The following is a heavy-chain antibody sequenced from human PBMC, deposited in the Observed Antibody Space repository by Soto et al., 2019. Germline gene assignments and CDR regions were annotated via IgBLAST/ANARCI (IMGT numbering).Heavy chain of an antibody. D-gene: IGHD3-22*01. CDR1: GFTFSNYA. J-gene: IGHJ4*02. CDR2: ITGSGDYT. Sequence: GGSLRLSCAASGFTFSNYAMSWVRQAPGKGLEWVSSITGSGDYTYYADSVKGRFTISRDNSKNTLYLQMNSLRAEDTAVYYCAKARYYDSTGYLYYFDYWGQGTLVTVSS. CDR3: AKARYYDSTGYLYYFDY. V-gene: IGHV3-23*01.